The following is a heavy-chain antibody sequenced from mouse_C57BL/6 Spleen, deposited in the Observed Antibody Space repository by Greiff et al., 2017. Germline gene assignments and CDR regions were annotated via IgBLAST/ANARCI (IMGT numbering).Heavy chain of an antibody. V-gene: IGHV14-4*01. J-gene: IGHJ2*01. CDR3: TPSTAVVGGGY. CDR2: IAPENGDT. Sequence: EVKLVESGAELVRPGASVKLSCTASGFNIKDDHMHWVKQRPEQGLEWLGWIAPENGDTEYAAKFQGKAPITADTSSNTAYLQISSLTSEDTAVYYWTPSTAVVGGGYWGQGTTLTVSS. CDR1: GFNIKDDH. D-gene: IGHD1-3*01.